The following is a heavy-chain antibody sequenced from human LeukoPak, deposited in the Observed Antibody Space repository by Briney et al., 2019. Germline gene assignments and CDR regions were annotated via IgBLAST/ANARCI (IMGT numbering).Heavy chain of an antibody. CDR1: GYTFTGYY. Sequence: EASVKVSCKASGYTFTGYYIHWVRQAPGQGLEWMGWINPNSGGTNSAQKFQGRVTMTRDTSVSTAYMHLSRLISDDTAVYYCAGSFGSGSYYHFDYWGQGTLVTVSS. CDR2: INPNSGGT. CDR3: AGSFGSGSYYHFDY. V-gene: IGHV1-2*02. J-gene: IGHJ4*02. D-gene: IGHD3-10*01.